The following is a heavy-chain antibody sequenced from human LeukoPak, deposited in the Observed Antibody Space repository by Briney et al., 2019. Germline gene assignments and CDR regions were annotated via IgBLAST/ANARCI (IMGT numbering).Heavy chain of an antibody. V-gene: IGHV1-69*06. J-gene: IGHJ6*03. CDR2: IIPIFGTA. CDR3: ARGPLVGDYYYYYYIDV. Sequence: SVKVSCKASGYTFTSYGISWVRQAPGQGLEWMGGIIPIFGTANYAQKFQGRVTITADKSTSTAYMELSSLRSEDTAVYYCARGPLVGDYYYYYYIDVWGKGTTVTVSS. CDR1: GYTFTSYG.